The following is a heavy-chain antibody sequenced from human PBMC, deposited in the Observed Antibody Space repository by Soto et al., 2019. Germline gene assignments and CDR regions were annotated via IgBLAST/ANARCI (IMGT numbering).Heavy chain of an antibody. Sequence: EVQLLESGGGLVQPGGSLRLSCAASGFTFSSYAMSWVRQAPGKGLEWVSAISGSGGSTYYADSVKGRFTISRDNYKNTLYLQMNSLRAEDTAVYYCAKDSLVPSGYFDLWGRGTLVTVSS. D-gene: IGHD1-1*01. CDR1: GFTFSSYA. J-gene: IGHJ2*01. CDR2: ISGSGGST. V-gene: IGHV3-23*01. CDR3: AKDSLVPSGYFDL.